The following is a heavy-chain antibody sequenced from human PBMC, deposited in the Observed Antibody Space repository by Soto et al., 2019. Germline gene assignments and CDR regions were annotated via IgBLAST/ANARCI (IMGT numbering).Heavy chain of an antibody. J-gene: IGHJ4*02. CDR3: VRATYFSDSSGYTRCLDY. V-gene: IGHV3-72*01. CDR2: SRDKPQGYST. Sequence: PWWSLRLSCSGSVSTLSEHYIDWFRQAPGKGLEWVGRSRDKPQGYSTAYAASVKGRFTTSRDESKNSAYLQMNSLKTEDTAVYYCVRATYFSDSSGYTRCLDYWGQGTLVTVSS. D-gene: IGHD3-22*01. CDR1: VSTLSEHY.